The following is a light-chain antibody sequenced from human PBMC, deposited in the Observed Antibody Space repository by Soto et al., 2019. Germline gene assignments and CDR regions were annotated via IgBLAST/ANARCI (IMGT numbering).Light chain of an antibody. CDR2: DVS. J-gene: IGLJ1*01. Sequence: QAVLTQPASVSGSPGRSITISCTGTSSDVGCYNYVSWYQQHPGKAPKLMIYDVSNRPSGVSNRFSGSKSGNTASLTISGLQAEDEADYYCSSYTSSSTYVFGTGTKVTVL. V-gene: IGLV2-14*01. CDR1: SSDVGCYNY. CDR3: SSYTSSSTYV.